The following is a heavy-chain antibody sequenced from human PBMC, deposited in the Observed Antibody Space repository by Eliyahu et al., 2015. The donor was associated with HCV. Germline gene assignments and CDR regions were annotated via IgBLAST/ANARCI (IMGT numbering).Heavy chain of an antibody. Sequence: QVQLVESGGGLVKPGGSLRLSCAASGFTXSDYYXSXTXQAPGKGLEWVSYXSSTSTYTNNADSVKGRFTISRDNAKNSLYLQMNSLRAEDTAVYYCARLGYCSSSRCSRDDYYYGMDVWGQGTTVTVSS. CDR2: XSSTSTYT. CDR3: ARLGYCSSSRCSRDDYYYGMDV. CDR1: GFTXSDYY. D-gene: IGHD2-15*01. V-gene: IGHV3-11*05. J-gene: IGHJ6*02.